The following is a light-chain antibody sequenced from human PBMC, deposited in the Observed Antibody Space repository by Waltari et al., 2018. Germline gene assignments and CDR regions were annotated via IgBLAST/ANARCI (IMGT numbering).Light chain of an antibody. CDR3: AAWDDSLNGWV. J-gene: IGLJ3*02. V-gene: IGLV1-44*01. CDR1: SSNLGSNN. Sequence: QSVLTQPPSASGTPGQRVTISCSGSSSNLGSNNVNWYQPLPGTAPKLLIYSNNQRPSGVPDRCSGSKSGTSASLAISGLQSEGEADYYCAAWDDSLNGWVFGGGTKLTVL. CDR2: SNN.